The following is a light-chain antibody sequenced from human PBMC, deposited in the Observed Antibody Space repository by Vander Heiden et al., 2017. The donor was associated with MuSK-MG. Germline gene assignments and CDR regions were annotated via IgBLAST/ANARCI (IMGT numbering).Light chain of an antibody. CDR2: GAS. Sequence: DIVLTQSPATLSLSPGATATLSCRSSQSVSSSYVAWDQQKPGQAPRLLIYGASSRATGIPDRFSGSGSGTDFTRTISRLEPEDFAVYYCQQYGSSPRTVGGGTKVEIK. V-gene: IGKV3-20*01. CDR1: QSVSSSY. J-gene: IGKJ4*01. CDR3: QQYGSSPRT.